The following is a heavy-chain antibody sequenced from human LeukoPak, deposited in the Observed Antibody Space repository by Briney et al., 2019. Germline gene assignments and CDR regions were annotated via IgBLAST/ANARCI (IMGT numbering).Heavy chain of an antibody. V-gene: IGHV1-69*06. Sequence: GASVKVSCKASGGTFSSYATSWGPQAPRQGLEWMGGIIPIFGTANYAQKVQGRVTITADKSTSTAYMELSSLRAEDTAVYYCARGRENYGDYVDAFDIWGQGTMVTVSS. CDR1: GGTFSSYA. CDR2: IIPIFGTA. J-gene: IGHJ3*02. CDR3: ARGRENYGDYVDAFDI. D-gene: IGHD4-17*01.